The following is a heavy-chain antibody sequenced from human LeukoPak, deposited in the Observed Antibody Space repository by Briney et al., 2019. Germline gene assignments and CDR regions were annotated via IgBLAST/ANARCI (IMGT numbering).Heavy chain of an antibody. CDR1: GFTFDDYA. V-gene: IGHV3-9*03. J-gene: IGHJ4*02. Sequence: GGSLRLSCAASGFTFDDYAMHWVRQAPGKGLEWVSGISWNSGSIGYADSVKGRFTISRDNAKNSLYLQMNSLRAEDMALYYCAKGGDYGDQYYFDYWGQGTLVTVSS. CDR3: AKGGDYGDQYYFDY. CDR2: ISWNSGSI. D-gene: IGHD4-17*01.